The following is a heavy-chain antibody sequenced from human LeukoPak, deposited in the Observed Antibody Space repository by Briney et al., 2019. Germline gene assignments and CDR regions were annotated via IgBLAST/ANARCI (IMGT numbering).Heavy chain of an antibody. Sequence: SETLSLTCTVSGGYISSGGYYWSWIRQHPGKGLEWIGYIYYSGSTYYNPSLKSRVTISVDTSKNQFSLKLSSVTAADTAVYYCARTPRYCSSTSCYSVNWFDPWGQGTLVTVSS. CDR2: IYYSGST. D-gene: IGHD2-2*01. CDR3: ARTPRYCSSTSCYSVNWFDP. J-gene: IGHJ5*02. V-gene: IGHV4-31*03. CDR1: GGYISSGGYY.